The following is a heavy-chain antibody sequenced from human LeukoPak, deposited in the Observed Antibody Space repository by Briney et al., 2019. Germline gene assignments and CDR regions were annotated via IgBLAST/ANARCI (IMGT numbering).Heavy chain of an antibody. V-gene: IGHV4-59*01. D-gene: IGHD5-12*01. CDR1: GGSISGYY. Sequence: SETLSLTCTVSGGSISGYYWSWIRQPPGKGLEWIGYIYYSGSTNYNPSLKSRVTISVDTSKNQFSLKLSSVTAADTAVYCWGRVPGYGGYGSWGQGTLVTVSS. J-gene: IGHJ5*02. CDR2: IYYSGST. CDR3: GRVPGYGGYGS.